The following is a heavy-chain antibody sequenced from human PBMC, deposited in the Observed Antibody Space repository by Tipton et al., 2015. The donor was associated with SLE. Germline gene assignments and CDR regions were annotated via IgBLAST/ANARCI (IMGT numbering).Heavy chain of an antibody. V-gene: IGHV3-21*01. D-gene: IGHD2-2*01. CDR3: ARGRRDYIVVLPPEDY. J-gene: IGHJ4*02. CDR1: GFSFSTYS. CDR2: ITGSSAYI. Sequence: SLRLSCAASGFSFSTYSLNWVRQVPGKGLEWVSSITGSSAYIYYADSVKGRFTISRDNTKNSLFLQMNSLRVEDTAVYYCARGRRDYIVVLPPEDYWGQGALVIVSS.